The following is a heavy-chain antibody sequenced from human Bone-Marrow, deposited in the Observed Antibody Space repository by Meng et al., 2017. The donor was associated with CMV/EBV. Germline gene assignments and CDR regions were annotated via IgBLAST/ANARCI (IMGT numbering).Heavy chain of an antibody. V-gene: IGHV1-2*02. CDR2: INPNSGGT. J-gene: IGHJ5*02. CDR1: GYTFTGYY. Sequence: VSVKVSCKASGYTFTGYYMHWVRQAPGQGLEWMGWINPNSGGTNYAQKFQGRVTMTRDTSISTAYMELSRLRSDDTAVYYCASLRITIFGVVRFDPWGQGTLVTVSS. D-gene: IGHD3-3*01. CDR3: ASLRITIFGVVRFDP.